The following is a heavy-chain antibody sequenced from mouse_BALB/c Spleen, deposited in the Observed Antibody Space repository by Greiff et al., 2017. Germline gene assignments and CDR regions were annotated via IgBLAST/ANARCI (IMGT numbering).Heavy chain of an antibody. CDR2: ISSGGGST. J-gene: IGHJ3*01. V-gene: IGHV5-12-1*01. CDR3: ARRDWGAY. Sequence: EVKVVDSGGGLVKPGGSLKLSCAASGFAFSSYDMSWVRQTPEKRLEWVAYISSGGGSTYYPDTVKGRFTISRDNAKNTLYLQMSSLKSEDTAMYYCARRDWGAYWGQGTLVTVSA. CDR1: GFAFSSYD.